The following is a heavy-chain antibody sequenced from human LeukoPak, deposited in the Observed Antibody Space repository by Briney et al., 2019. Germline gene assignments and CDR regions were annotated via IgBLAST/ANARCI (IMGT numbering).Heavy chain of an antibody. Sequence: GGSLRLSCAASGFTFSSYSMNWVRQAPGKGLEWVSSISSSSSYIYYADSVKGRFTISRDNAKKSLYLQMNSLRAEDTAVYYCARHLSGITGYTYGRGIDYWGQGTLLTVSS. CDR3: ARHLSGITGYTYGRGIDY. CDR2: ISSSSSYI. CDR1: GFTFSSYS. V-gene: IGHV3-21*01. J-gene: IGHJ4*02. D-gene: IGHD5-12*01.